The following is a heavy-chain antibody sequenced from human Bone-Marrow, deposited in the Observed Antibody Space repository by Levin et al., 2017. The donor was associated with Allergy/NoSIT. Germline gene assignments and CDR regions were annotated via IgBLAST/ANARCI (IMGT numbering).Heavy chain of an antibody. V-gene: IGHV7-4-1*02. Sequence: AGESLKISCKASGYSFTYHAMNWVRQAPGQGLEWMGWINTNNGNPAYAQGFTGRFVFSLDTSVSTAYLQINSLMAEDTAIYFCGRTPGGYNHIDYWGQGTLVTVSS. CDR1: GYSFTYHA. J-gene: IGHJ4*02. D-gene: IGHD5-24*01. CDR2: INTNNGNP. CDR3: GRTPGGYNHIDY.